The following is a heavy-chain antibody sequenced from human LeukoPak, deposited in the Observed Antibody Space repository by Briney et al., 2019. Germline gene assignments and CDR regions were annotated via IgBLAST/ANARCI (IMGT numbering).Heavy chain of an antibody. CDR3: ARVYYDSSGYPDY. V-gene: IGHV4-34*01. D-gene: IGHD3-22*01. Sequence: SETLSLTCSVNGVSFSGYYWSRIRRSPGKGLEWIGEINHSGGTNYNPSLESRVTISVDTSKNQFSLNLRSVTAADTAVYYCARVYYDSSGYPDYWGQGTLVTVSS. CDR1: GVSFSGYY. CDR2: INHSGGT. J-gene: IGHJ4*02.